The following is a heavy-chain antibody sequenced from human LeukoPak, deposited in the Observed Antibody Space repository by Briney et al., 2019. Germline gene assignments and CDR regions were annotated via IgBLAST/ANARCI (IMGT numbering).Heavy chain of an antibody. V-gene: IGHV3-72*01. CDR1: GFTFSSYS. Sequence: GGSLRLSCAASGFTFSSYSMNWVRQAPGKGLEWVGRIRNKANSYTTTYAASVTGRFTISRDDSKNSLYLQMNSLKTEDTAVYYCTRRGLSSFDYWGQGTLVTVSS. CDR2: IRNKANSYTT. CDR3: TRRGLSSFDY. D-gene: IGHD3-16*01. J-gene: IGHJ4*02.